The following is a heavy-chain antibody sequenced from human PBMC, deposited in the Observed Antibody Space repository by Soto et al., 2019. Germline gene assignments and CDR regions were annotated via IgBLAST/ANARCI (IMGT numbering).Heavy chain of an antibody. CDR1: GFTFSSYG. CDR2: IWYDGSNK. J-gene: IGHJ3*02. V-gene: IGHV3-33*01. D-gene: IGHD2-2*01. Sequence: QVQLVESGGGVVQPGRSLRLSCAASGFTFSSYGMHWVRQAPGKGLEWVAVIWYDGSNKYYADSVKGRFTISRDNFKNTLYRQMNSLRAEDTGVYYCARDGDIVLVPEPPRYACDIWGQGTIVTVSS. CDR3: ARDGDIVLVPEPPRYACDI.